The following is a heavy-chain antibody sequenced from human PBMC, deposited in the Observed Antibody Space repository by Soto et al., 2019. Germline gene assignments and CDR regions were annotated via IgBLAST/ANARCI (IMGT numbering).Heavy chain of an antibody. D-gene: IGHD2-2*01. Sequence: EVQLLESGGGLVQPGGSLRLSCAASGFTFTSYAMSWVRQAPGKGLEWVSAISGSGGGTYYADSVKGRFTISRDNSKNTLCLQMNSLRAEDTAVYYCAKDTCSSTSCYTDYWGQGTLVTVS. CDR3: AKDTCSSTSCYTDY. J-gene: IGHJ4*02. CDR1: GFTFTSYA. V-gene: IGHV3-23*01. CDR2: ISGSGGGT.